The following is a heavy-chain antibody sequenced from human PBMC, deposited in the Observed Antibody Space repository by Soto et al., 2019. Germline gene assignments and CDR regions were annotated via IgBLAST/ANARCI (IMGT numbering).Heavy chain of an antibody. CDR2: IRSKAYGGTA. D-gene: IGHD3-10*01. CDR3: TRDMDGIHTLDY. CDR1: GFTFGDYA. J-gene: IGHJ4*02. V-gene: IGHV3-49*04. Sequence: GGSLRLSCTASGFTFGDYAMSWVRQAPGKGLEWVGFIRSKAYGGTAEYAASVKGRFTISRDDSKSIAYLQMNSLKTEDTAVYYCTRDMDGIHTLDYWGQGTLVTVSS.